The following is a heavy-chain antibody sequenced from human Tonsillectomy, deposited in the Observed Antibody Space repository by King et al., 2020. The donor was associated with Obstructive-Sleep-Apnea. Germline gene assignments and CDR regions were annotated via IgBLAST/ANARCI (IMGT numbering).Heavy chain of an antibody. CDR3: ASHPPEDIAVAAYFDY. J-gene: IGHJ4*02. Sequence: PLQESGPGLVKPSETLSLTCTVSGGSISSYYWSWIRQPPGKGLEWIGYIYYSGSTNYNPSLKSRVTISVDTSKNQFSLKLSSVTAADTAVYYCASHPPEDIAVAAYFDYWGQGTLVTVSS. CDR2: IYYSGST. CDR1: GGSISSYY. V-gene: IGHV4-59*01. D-gene: IGHD6-19*01.